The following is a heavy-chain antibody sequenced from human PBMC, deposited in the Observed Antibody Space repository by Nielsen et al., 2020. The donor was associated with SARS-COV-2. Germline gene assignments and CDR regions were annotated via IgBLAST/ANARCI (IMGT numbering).Heavy chain of an antibody. D-gene: IGHD2-21*02. V-gene: IGHV2-26*01. J-gene: IGHJ6*03. CDR2: IFSNDKR. Sequence: WIRQLPGKALEWLGNIFSNDKRSYSTSLKSRLTFSKDTSKSQVVLTLTNMDPVDTATYYCARIRVTAVEYYYYYYMDVWAKGTTVTVSS. CDR3: ARIRVTAVEYYYYYYMDV.